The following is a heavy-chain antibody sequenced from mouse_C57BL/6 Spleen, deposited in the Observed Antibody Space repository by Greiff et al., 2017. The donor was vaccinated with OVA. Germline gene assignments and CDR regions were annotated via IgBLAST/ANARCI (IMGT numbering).Heavy chain of an antibody. CDR1: GYAFSSSW. V-gene: IGHV1-82*01. D-gene: IGHD1-1*01. Sequence: VKLLESGPELVKPGASVKISCKASGYAFSSSWMNWVKQRPGKGLEWIGRIYPGDGDTNYNGKFKGKATLTADKSSSTAYMQLSSLTSEDSAVYFCARFINTVVRYFDVWGTGTTVTVSS. CDR3: ARFINTVVRYFDV. CDR2: IYPGDGDT. J-gene: IGHJ1*03.